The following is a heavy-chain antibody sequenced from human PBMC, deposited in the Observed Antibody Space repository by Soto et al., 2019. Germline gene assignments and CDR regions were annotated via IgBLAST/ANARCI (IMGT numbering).Heavy chain of an antibody. V-gene: IGHV4-59*01. Sequence: SETLSLTCTVSGDSIGSYHWSWVRQPPGKGLEWIGFMFSSGSTNYNPSLKSRVTISVDTSKNQFSLKLSSVTAADTAVYYCAREDYDSSGSYFDYWGQGTLVTVSS. J-gene: IGHJ4*02. CDR1: GDSIGSYH. D-gene: IGHD3-22*01. CDR2: MFSSGST. CDR3: AREDYDSSGSYFDY.